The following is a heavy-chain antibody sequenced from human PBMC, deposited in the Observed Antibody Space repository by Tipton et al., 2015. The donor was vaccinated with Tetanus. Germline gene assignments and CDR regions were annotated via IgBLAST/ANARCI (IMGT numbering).Heavy chain of an antibody. V-gene: IGHV4-4*07. D-gene: IGHD1-1*01. CDR2: MHTRGTT. CDR3: ARDRSGTGTGWFDP. J-gene: IGHJ5*02. CDR1: GGSITSYY. Sequence: TLSLTCTVSGGSITSYYWTWIRQPAGKGLEWIGRMHTRGTTYYNSSLRSRVTMSVDTFKNQFSLKLSSVTAADTAVYYCARDRSGTGTGWFDPWGQGSLVTVSS.